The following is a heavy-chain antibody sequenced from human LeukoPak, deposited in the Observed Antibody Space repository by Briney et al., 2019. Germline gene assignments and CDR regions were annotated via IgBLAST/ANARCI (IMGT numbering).Heavy chain of an antibody. J-gene: IGHJ4*02. CDR2: ISYDGSNK. Sequence: GGSLRLSCAASGSTFSSYAMHWVRQAPGKGLEWVAVISYDGSNKYYADSVKGRFTISRDNSKNTLYLQMNSLRAEDTAVYYCARTRFDYWGQGTLVTVSS. CDR1: GSTFSSYA. CDR3: ARTRFDY. V-gene: IGHV3-30-3*01.